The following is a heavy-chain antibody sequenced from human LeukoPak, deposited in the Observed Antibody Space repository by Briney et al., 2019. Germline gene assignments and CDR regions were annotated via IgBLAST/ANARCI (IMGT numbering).Heavy chain of an antibody. J-gene: IGHJ4*02. CDR2: ISWNSGSI. V-gene: IGHV3-9*01. CDR3: AKQGCSSTSCYSEPDYLDY. Sequence: GGSLRLSCAASGFTFDDYAMHWVRQAPGKGLEWVSGISWNSGSIGYADSVKGRFTISRDNAKNSLYLQMNSLRAEDTALYYCAKQGCSSTSCYSEPDYLDYWGQGTLVTVSS. CDR1: GFTFDDYA. D-gene: IGHD2-2*01.